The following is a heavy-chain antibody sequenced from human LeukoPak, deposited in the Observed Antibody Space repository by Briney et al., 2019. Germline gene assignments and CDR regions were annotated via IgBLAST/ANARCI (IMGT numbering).Heavy chain of an antibody. CDR2: ISTSSSHI. CDR1: GFTFSAYS. J-gene: IGHJ3*01. D-gene: IGHD5-24*01. V-gene: IGHV3-21*01. Sequence: GGSLRLSCAASGFTFSAYSMNWVRQAPGKGLEWVSSISTSSSHIYYADSVKGRFTVSRDNAKNSLFLQMNSLRAEDTALYYCARDWEMGTIRNGFDVWGQGTIVSVSS. CDR3: ARDWEMGTIRNGFDV.